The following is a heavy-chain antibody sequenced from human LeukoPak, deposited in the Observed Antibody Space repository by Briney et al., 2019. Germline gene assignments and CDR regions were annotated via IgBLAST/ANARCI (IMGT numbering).Heavy chain of an antibody. CDR1: GFTFSSYW. CDR2: INSDGSTT. CDR3: ARDDYYLDY. J-gene: IGHJ4*02. Sequence: PWGSPRLSCAASGFTFSSYWMHWVRQAPGQGLVWVSRINSDGSTTNYADSVKGRFTISRDNAKNTLYLQMNSLGAEDTAVYYCARDDYYLDYWGQGTLVTVFS. V-gene: IGHV3-74*01. D-gene: IGHD3-3*01.